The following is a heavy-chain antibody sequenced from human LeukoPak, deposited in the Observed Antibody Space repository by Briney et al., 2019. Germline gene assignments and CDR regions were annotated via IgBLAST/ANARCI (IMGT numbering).Heavy chain of an antibody. Sequence: PSETLSLTCAVYGGSFSGYYWSWIRQPPGKGLEWIGEINHSGSTNYNPSLKSRVTISVDTSKNQFSLKLSSVTAADTAVYYCARGGFIAAAGDAFDIWGQGTMVTVSS. CDR3: ARGGFIAAAGDAFDI. D-gene: IGHD6-13*01. CDR1: GGSFSGYY. CDR2: INHSGST. J-gene: IGHJ3*02. V-gene: IGHV4-34*01.